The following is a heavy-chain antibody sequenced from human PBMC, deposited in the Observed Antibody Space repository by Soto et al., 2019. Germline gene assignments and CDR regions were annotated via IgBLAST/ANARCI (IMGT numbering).Heavy chain of an antibody. J-gene: IGHJ5*02. D-gene: IGHD2-21*02. CDR3: ARAEYCGGDCYPRFDP. CDR2: ISAYNGNT. Sequence: ASVKVSCKASGYTFTSYGISWVRQAPGQGLEWMGWISAYNGNTNYAQKLQGRVTMATDTSTSTAYMELRSLRSDDTAVYYCARAEYCGGDCYPRFDPWGQGTLVTVSS. V-gene: IGHV1-18*01. CDR1: GYTFTSYG.